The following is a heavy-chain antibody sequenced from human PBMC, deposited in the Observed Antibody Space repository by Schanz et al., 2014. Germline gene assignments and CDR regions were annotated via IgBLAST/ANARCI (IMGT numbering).Heavy chain of an antibody. Sequence: EVQLVESGGGLVQPGGSLRLSCAASTFTFSSDWMSWVRQAPGKGLEWVTAISGSGGSTYYADSMKGRFTISRDNAKNSLYLERNSLRAEDTALYDCARDRRNADLDYWGQGTLLTVSS. CDR2: ISGSGGST. CDR1: TFTFSSDW. J-gene: IGHJ4*02. V-gene: IGHV3-23*04. D-gene: IGHD1-1*01. CDR3: ARDRRNADLDY.